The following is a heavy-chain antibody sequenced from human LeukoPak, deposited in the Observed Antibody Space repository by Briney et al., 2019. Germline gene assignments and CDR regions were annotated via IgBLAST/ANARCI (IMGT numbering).Heavy chain of an antibody. CDR2: ISGSGGST. V-gene: IGHV3-23*01. CDR1: GFTFSSYA. D-gene: IGHD2-2*02. J-gene: IGHJ4*02. CDR3: ASPRIVAVPAAIISDY. Sequence: GGSLRLSCAASGFTFSSYAMSWVRLAPGKGLEWVSAISGSGGSTYYADSVKGRLTISRDNSKNTLYLQMNSLRAEDTAVYYCASPRIVAVPAAIISDYWGQGTLVTVSS.